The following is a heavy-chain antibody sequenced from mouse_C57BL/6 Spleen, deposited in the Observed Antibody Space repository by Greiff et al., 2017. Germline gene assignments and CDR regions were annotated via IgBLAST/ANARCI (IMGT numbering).Heavy chain of an antibody. CDR3: APQTGTSAGFAY. Sequence: VQLQQSVAELVRPGASVKLSCTASGFNIKNTYMHWVKQRPEQGLEWIGRIDPANGNTKYAPQLQGKATITADTSSNTADLQLSSLTSEDTAIYYCAPQTGTSAGFAYWGQGTLVTVSA. CDR2: IDPANGNT. J-gene: IGHJ3*01. CDR1: GFNIKNTY. D-gene: IGHD4-1*01. V-gene: IGHV14-3*01.